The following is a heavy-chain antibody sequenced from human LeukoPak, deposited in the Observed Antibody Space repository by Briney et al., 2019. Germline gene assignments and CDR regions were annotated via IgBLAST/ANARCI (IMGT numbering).Heavy chain of an antibody. J-gene: IGHJ4*02. Sequence: SVKVSCKASGGTFSSYAISWVRQAPGQGLEWMGGIIPIFGTANYAQKFQGRVTITADESTSTAYMELSSLRSEDTAVYYCAKRPTESSSGYYFDYWGQGTLVTVSS. CDR3: AKRPTESSSGYYFDY. V-gene: IGHV1-69*13. CDR2: IIPIFGTA. D-gene: IGHD3-22*01. CDR1: GGTFSSYA.